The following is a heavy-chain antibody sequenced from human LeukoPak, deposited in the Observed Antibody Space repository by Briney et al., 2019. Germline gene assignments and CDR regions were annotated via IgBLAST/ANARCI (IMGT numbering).Heavy chain of an antibody. CDR3: ARDWASSSWLTVYYYYGMDV. CDR1: GFTFSSYE. CDR2: ISSSGSTI. J-gene: IGHJ6*02. D-gene: IGHD6-13*01. Sequence: PGGSLRLSCAASGFTFSSYEMNWVRQAPGKGLEWVSYISSSGSTIYYADSVKGRFTISRDNAKNSLYLQMNSLRAEDTAVYYCARDWASSSWLTVYYYYGMDVWGQGTTDTVSS. V-gene: IGHV3-48*03.